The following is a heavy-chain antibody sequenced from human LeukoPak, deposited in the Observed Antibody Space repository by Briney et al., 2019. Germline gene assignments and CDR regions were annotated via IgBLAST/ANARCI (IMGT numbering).Heavy chain of an antibody. CDR3: ARQVVAVAGTGYFDY. D-gene: IGHD6-19*01. CDR1: GCSIRSSSYY. V-gene: IGHV4-39*01. CDR2: IYYSGST. Sequence: SETLSLTCTVSGCSIRSSSYYWGWIRQPPGKGLEWTGSIYYSGSTYYNASPKSRGTISVDTSKNQFSLKLNSVTAADTAVYFCARQVVAVAGTGYFDYWGQGTLVTVSS. J-gene: IGHJ4*02.